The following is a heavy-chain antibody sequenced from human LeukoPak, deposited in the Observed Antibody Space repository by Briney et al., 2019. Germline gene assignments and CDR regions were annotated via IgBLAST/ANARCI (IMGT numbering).Heavy chain of an antibody. D-gene: IGHD6-19*01. J-gene: IGHJ4*02. V-gene: IGHV1-2*02. CDR2: INPNSGGT. CDR3: ARVRNSGWYSTLDY. Sequence: ASVKVSCKASGYTFTDYYMHWVRQAPGQGLEWMGWINPNSGGTNYAQKFQGRVTMTRDTSISTAYMELSSLRSDDTAMYYCARVRNSGWYSTLDYWGQGTLVTFSS. CDR1: GYTFTDYY.